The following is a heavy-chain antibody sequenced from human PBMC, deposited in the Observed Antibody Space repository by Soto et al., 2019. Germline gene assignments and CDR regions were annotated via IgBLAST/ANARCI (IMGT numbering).Heavy chain of an antibody. CDR1: GFTVSNNY. Sequence: EVQLVESGGGLIQPGGSLRLSCAVSGFTVSNNYMSWVRQAPGKGLEGVSVIYSGGYTAYGDSVKGRFTISRDNSKNQLSFKMNSRGGAAPGFYFGGTPGGGGGYGGQGTLVTVSS. V-gene: IGHV3-53*01. CDR2: IYSGGYT. D-gene: IGHD3-10*01. CDR3: GTPGGGGGY. J-gene: IGHJ4*02.